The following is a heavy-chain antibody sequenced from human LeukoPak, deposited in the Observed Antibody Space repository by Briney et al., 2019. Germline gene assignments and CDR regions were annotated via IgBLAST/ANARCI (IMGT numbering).Heavy chain of an antibody. CDR1: GFTFSSYA. CDR3: AKDRRGIFDY. CDR2: ISGSGGST. J-gene: IGHJ4*02. V-gene: IGHV3-23*01. Sequence: GGSLRLSCAASGFTFSSYAMSWVRQAPGKGLEWVSAISGSGGSTYYADSVKGRFTISRDNSKNTVYLQMNSLRAEDTAMYYCAKDRRGIFDYWGQGTLVTVSS. D-gene: IGHD1-26*01.